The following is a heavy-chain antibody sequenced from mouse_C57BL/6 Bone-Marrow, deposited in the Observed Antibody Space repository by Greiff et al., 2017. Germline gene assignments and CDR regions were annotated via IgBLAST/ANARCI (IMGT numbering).Heavy chain of an antibody. J-gene: IGHJ3*01. D-gene: IGHD3-2*02. CDR1: GYSITSGYD. CDR3: ARGRQLRPWFAY. Sequence: ESGPGMVKPSQSLSLTCTVTGYSITSGYDWHWIRHFPGNKLEWMGYISYSGSTNYNPSLKSRISITHDTSKNHFFLKLNSVHTEDTATYYCARGRQLRPWFAYWGQGTLVTVSA. CDR2: ISYSGST. V-gene: IGHV3-1*01.